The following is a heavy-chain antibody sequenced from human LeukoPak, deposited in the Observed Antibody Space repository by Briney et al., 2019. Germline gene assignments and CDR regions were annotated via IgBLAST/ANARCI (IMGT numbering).Heavy chain of an antibody. V-gene: IGHV4-34*01. CDR1: GGSFSGYY. CDR3: ARAWRYSGYH. CDR2: INHSGST. D-gene: IGHD5-12*01. Sequence: SETLSLTCAVYGGSFSGYYWSWIRQPPGKGLEWIGEINHSGSTNYNPSLKSRVTISVDTSKNQFSLKLSSVTAADTAVYYCARAWRYSGYHWGQGTLVTVSS. J-gene: IGHJ4*02.